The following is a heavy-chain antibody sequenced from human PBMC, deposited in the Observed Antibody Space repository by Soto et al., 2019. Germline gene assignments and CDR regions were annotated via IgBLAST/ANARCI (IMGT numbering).Heavy chain of an antibody. CDR1: GGSISSSSYY. D-gene: IGHD1-1*01. CDR2: IYYSGST. V-gene: IGHV4-39*07. CDR3: ATKPYNWNMWIIY. J-gene: IGHJ4*02. Sequence: SETLSLTCTVSGGSISSSSYYWGWIRQPPGKGLEWIGSIYYSGSTYYNPSLKSRITTSVDTSKNQFSLNLKSVTAADTAMYYCATKPYNWNMWIIYWGPG.